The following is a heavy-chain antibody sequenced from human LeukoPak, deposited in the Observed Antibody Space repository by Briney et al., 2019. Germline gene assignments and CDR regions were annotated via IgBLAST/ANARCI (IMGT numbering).Heavy chain of an antibody. D-gene: IGHD3-22*01. Sequence: GGSLRLSCAASGFTFSSYGMHWVRQAPGKGLEWMAFIRYDGSNKYYADSVKGRFTISRDNSKNTLYLQMNSLRAEDTAVYYCAKGGYYDSSGVDYWGQGTLVTVSS. CDR2: IRYDGSNK. CDR1: GFTFSSYG. J-gene: IGHJ4*02. V-gene: IGHV3-30*02. CDR3: AKGGYYDSSGVDY.